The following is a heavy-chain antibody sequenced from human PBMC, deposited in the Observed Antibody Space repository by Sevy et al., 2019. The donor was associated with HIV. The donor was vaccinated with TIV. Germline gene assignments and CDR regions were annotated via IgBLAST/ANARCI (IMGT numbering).Heavy chain of an antibody. CDR1: GYTFTSYD. CDR3: ARAMEYSSSWDWFDP. J-gene: IGHJ5*02. Sequence: ASVKVSCKASGYTFTSYDINWVRQATGQGLEWMGWMNPNRGNTGYAQKFQGRVTMTRNTSISTAYMELSSLRSEDTAVYYCARAMEYSSSWDWFDPWGQGTLVTVSS. V-gene: IGHV1-8*01. CDR2: MNPNRGNT. D-gene: IGHD6-13*01.